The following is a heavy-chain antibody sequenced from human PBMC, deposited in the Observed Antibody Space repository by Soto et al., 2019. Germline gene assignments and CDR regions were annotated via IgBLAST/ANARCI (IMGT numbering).Heavy chain of an antibody. Sequence: QVQLVESGGGVVQPGRSLRLSCAASGFTFSSYAMHWVRQAPGKGLEWVAVISYDGSNKYYADSVKGRFTISRDNSKNTLYLQMNSLGAEDTVVYYCARDQTACSGGSCYSFDYWGQGTLVTVSS. V-gene: IGHV3-30-3*01. D-gene: IGHD2-15*01. J-gene: IGHJ4*02. CDR2: ISYDGSNK. CDR1: GFTFSSYA. CDR3: ARDQTACSGGSCYSFDY.